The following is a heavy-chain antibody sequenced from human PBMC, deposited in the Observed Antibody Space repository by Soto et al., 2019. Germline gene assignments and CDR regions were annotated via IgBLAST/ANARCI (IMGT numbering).Heavy chain of an antibody. Sequence: GGSLRLSCAASGFTFSSYWMSWVRQAPGKGLEWVANIKQDGSEKYYVDSVKGRFTISRDNAKNSLYLQMNSLRAEDTAVYYCARARAAAETQQDYGMDVWGQGTTVTVSS. CDR3: ARARAAAETQQDYGMDV. CDR1: GFTFSSYW. J-gene: IGHJ6*02. CDR2: IKQDGSEK. D-gene: IGHD6-13*01. V-gene: IGHV3-7*03.